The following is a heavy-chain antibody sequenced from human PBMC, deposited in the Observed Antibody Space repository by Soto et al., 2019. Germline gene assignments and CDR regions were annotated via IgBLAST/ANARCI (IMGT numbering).Heavy chain of an antibody. CDR3: ARGPASRDFWSGYYYYYYYGMDV. Sequence: SETLSLTCTVSGGSISSGGYYWSWIRQHPGKGLEWIGYIYYSGSTYYNPSLKSRVNISVDTSKNQFSLKLSSVTAADTAVYYCARGPASRDFWSGYYYYYYYGMDVWGQGTTVTVSS. CDR2: IYYSGST. J-gene: IGHJ6*02. CDR1: GGSISSGGYY. D-gene: IGHD3-3*01. V-gene: IGHV4-31*03.